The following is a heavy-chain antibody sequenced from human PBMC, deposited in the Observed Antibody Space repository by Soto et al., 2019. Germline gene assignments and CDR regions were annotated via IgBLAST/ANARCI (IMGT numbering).Heavy chain of an antibody. CDR1: GFTFSSYA. CDR2: ISYDGSNK. J-gene: IGHJ4*02. V-gene: IGHV3-30-3*01. D-gene: IGHD6-13*01. CDR3: ARDPAAAYLDY. Sequence: HPGGSLRLSCAASGFTFSSYAMHWVRQAPGKGLEWVAVISYDGSNKYYADSVKGRFTISRDNSKNTLYLQMNSLRAEDTAVYYCARDPAAAYLDYWGQGTLVTVSS.